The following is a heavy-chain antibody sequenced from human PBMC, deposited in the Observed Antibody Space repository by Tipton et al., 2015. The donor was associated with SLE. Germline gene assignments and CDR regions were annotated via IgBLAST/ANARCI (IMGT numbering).Heavy chain of an antibody. D-gene: IGHD4-23*01. J-gene: IGHJ4*02. Sequence: TLSLTCTVSGGSISSSSYYWGWIRQPPGKVLEWIVSIYYSESTYYNPSLKRRVTISVDTPKNQFSLNPSSVTAADTAVYYCARGGGNRGSLDYWGQGTLVTVSS. CDR1: GGSISSSSYY. CDR2: IYYSEST. CDR3: ARGGGNRGSLDY. V-gene: IGHV4-39*07.